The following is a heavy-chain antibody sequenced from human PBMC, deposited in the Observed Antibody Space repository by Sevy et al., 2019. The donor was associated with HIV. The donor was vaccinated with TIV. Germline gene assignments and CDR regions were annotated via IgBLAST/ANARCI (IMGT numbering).Heavy chain of an antibody. J-gene: IGHJ4*02. CDR2: FDPEDGET. CDR3: AVTKDYFDSSGSPFDY. Sequence: ASVKVSCKVSGYTLSEFSMHWVRQAPAKGIEWMGSFDPEDGETIYAQNFQGRITMTEDTSTDTAYMELSSLRSEDTAVFYCAVTKDYFDSSGSPFDYWGQGTIVTVSS. D-gene: IGHD3-22*01. V-gene: IGHV1-24*01. CDR1: GYTLSEFS.